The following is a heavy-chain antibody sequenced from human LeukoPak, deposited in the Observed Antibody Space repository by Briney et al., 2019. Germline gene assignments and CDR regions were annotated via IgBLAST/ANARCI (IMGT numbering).Heavy chain of an antibody. CDR2: ISYDGSNK. J-gene: IGHJ4*02. CDR1: GFTFSSYA. Sequence: GGSLRLSCAASGFTFSSYAMHWVRQAPGKGLEWVAVISYDGSNKYYADSVKGRFTISRDNSKNTLYLQMNNLRAEDTAVYYCAKDNTAGCYSSIDYWGQGTLVTVSS. V-gene: IGHV3-30-3*01. D-gene: IGHD2-21*02. CDR3: AKDNTAGCYSSIDY.